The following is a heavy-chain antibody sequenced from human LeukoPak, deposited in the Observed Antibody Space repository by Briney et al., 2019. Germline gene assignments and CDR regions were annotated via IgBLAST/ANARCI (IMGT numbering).Heavy chain of an antibody. V-gene: IGHV3-23*01. CDR3: ANFVDTSMGGNDY. CDR2: INRDSYYT. D-gene: IGHD5-18*01. J-gene: IGHJ4*02. CDR1: GFTFSIHA. Sequence: GGSLRLSCAASGFTFSIHAMSWVRQAPGKWLECVSAINRDSYYTYYADSVQGRFTTSRDNSKNPLYLQMNSLRAEDTALYYCANFVDTSMGGNDYWGQGTLVTVSS.